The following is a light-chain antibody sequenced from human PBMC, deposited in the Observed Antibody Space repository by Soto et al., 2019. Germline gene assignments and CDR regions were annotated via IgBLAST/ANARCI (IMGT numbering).Light chain of an antibody. J-gene: IGLJ2*01. CDR3: QSYHSGNVV. V-gene: IGLV6-57*04. CDR2: EDN. Sequence: NFMLTQPHSVSESPGKTVTISCTRSSGSIASNYVQWYQQRPGSAPTPVIYEDNERPSGVPDRFSGSIDSSSNSASLTISGLKTYDEAYYYCQSYHSGNVVFGGGTKVTVL. CDR1: SGSIASNY.